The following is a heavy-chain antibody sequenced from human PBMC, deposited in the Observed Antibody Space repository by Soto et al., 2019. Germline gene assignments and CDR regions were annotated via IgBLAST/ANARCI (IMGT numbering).Heavy chain of an antibody. CDR1: GFFFSSYT. V-gene: IGHV3-23*01. CDR3: AKARDQQWVRLPFDY. CDR2: FSATSENT. J-gene: IGHJ4*02. D-gene: IGHD6-19*01. Sequence: EVQLLDSGGGLVQPGGSLRLSCVGSGFFFSSYTMTWVRQAPGKGLEWVSSFSATSENTYYADSVRGRFTISRDNSKNTPFLQMNSLTAEDTAMYYCAKARDQQWVRLPFDYWCQGILVIVSS.